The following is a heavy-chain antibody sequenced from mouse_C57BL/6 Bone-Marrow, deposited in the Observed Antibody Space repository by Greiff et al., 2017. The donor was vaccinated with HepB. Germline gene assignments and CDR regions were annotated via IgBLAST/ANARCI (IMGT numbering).Heavy chain of an antibody. CDR1: GFNIKDYY. J-gene: IGHJ2*01. CDR3: TFDYYGSSYDY. CDR2: IDPEDGDT. V-gene: IGHV14-1*01. Sequence: EVKLMESGAELVRPGASVKLSCTASGFNIKDYYMHWVKQRPEQGLDWIGRIDPEDGDTEYAPKFQGKATMTADTSSNTAYLQLSSLTSEDTAVYYCTFDYYGSSYDYWGQGTTLTVSS. D-gene: IGHD1-1*01.